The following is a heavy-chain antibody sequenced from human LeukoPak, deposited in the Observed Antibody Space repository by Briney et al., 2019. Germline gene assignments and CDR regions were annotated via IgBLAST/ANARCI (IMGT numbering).Heavy chain of an antibody. J-gene: IGHJ4*02. V-gene: IGHV4-34*01. CDR3: ARGLRRVVADIHYFDY. Sequence: KPSETLSLTRAVYGGSFRVYYWSWTPPPPGKGLEWMGEKNHSGSTNYNPSLKSRVTISVDTPKNQFSLKLSSVTAADTAVYYCARGLRRVVADIHYFDYWGQGTLVTVSS. D-gene: IGHD2-15*01. CDR1: GGSFRVYY. CDR2: KNHSGST.